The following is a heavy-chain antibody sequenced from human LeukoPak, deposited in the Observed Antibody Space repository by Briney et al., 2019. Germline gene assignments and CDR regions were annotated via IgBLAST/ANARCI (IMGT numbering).Heavy chain of an antibody. CDR3: ASQIQDPHNWGWNHYYYGMDV. Sequence: GGSLRLSCAASGFTFSSYSMNWVRRAPGKGLEWVSYISSSSSTIYYADSVKGRFTISRDNSKNTLYLQMNSLRAEDTAVYYCASQIQDPHNWGWNHYYYGMDVWGQGTTVTVSS. D-gene: IGHD7-27*01. CDR1: GFTFSSYS. CDR2: ISSSSSTI. V-gene: IGHV3-48*01. J-gene: IGHJ6*02.